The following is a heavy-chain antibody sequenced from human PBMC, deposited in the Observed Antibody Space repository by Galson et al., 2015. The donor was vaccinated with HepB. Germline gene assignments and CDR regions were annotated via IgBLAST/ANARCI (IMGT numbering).Heavy chain of an antibody. Sequence: SLRLSCAASGFTFSSYSMNWVRQAPGKGLEWVSSISSSSSYIYYADSVKGRLTISRDNAKNSLYLQMNSLRAEDTAVYYCARDRGRGGWSKRDAFDIWGQGTMVTVSS. CDR2: ISSSSSYI. CDR3: ARDRGRGGWSKRDAFDI. J-gene: IGHJ3*02. D-gene: IGHD6-19*01. CDR1: GFTFSSYS. V-gene: IGHV3-21*01.